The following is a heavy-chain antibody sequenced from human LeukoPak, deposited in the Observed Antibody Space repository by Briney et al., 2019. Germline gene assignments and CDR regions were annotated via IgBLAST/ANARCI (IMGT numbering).Heavy chain of an antibody. J-gene: IGHJ4*02. CDR2: INWNSGSI. D-gene: IGHD1-26*01. CDR1: GFTFDDYA. V-gene: IGHV3-9*01. CDR3: AKGYSSLGSHSSFDY. Sequence: GGSLRLSCAASGFTFDDYAMHWVRHAPGKGLEWVSGINWNSGSICYADSVKGRFTISRDNAKNSLYLQMNSLRAEDSALYYCAKGYSSLGSHSSFDYWGQGTLVTVSS.